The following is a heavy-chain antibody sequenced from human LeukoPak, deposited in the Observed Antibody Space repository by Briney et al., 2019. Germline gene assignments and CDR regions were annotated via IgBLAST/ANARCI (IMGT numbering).Heavy chain of an antibody. Sequence: PGGSPRLSCAASGFSFSSSWMSWVRQAPGKGLEWVANIKPDGSERYYVDAVKGRLTISRDNAKNSVYLQMKSLRAEDTAVYYCARDKFGGTDYWGQGTLVTVSS. CDR3: ARDKFGGTDY. CDR2: IKPDGSER. CDR1: GFSFSSSW. D-gene: IGHD3-16*01. J-gene: IGHJ4*02. V-gene: IGHV3-7*01.